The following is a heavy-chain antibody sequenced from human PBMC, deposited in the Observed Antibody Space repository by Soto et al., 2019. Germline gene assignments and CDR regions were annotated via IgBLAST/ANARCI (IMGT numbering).Heavy chain of an antibody. CDR3: ARRTSSWSFDY. J-gene: IGHJ4*02. CDR2: ISGSGGST. CDR1: GFTFSSYA. Sequence: EVQLLESGGGLGQPGGSLRLSCAASGFTFSSYAMSWVRQAPGKGLEWVSAISGSGGSTYYADSVKGRFTFSRDNSQNTVPLQMNSLRAEDTAVYYCARRTSSWSFDYWGQGTLVTVSS. V-gene: IGHV3-23*01. D-gene: IGHD6-13*01.